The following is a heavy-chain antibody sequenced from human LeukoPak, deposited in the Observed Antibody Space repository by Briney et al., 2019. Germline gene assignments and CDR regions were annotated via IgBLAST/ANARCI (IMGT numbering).Heavy chain of an antibody. J-gene: IGHJ4*02. V-gene: IGHV4-39*07. CDR2: IYYSGST. Sequence: SETLSLTCTVSGGSISSSSYYWGWIRQPPGKGLEWIGSIYYSGSTYYNPSLKSRVTISVDTSKNQFSLKLSSVTAADTAVYYCARGIAAAGNGDYWGQGTLVTVSS. CDR3: ARGIAAAGNGDY. D-gene: IGHD6-13*01. CDR1: GGSISSSSYY.